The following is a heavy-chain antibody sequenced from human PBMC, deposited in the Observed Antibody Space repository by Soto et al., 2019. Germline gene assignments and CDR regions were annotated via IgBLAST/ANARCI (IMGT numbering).Heavy chain of an antibody. D-gene: IGHD6-19*01. J-gene: IGHJ3*01. CDR1: GGSIRNDNFY. CDR2: ISYSGFT. CDR3: AGDLEGTVTGRGAFGA. V-gene: IGHV4-31*03. Sequence: QVQLQESGQRLVKPSQTLSLTCTVSGGSIRNDNFYWSYLRQRPGKGLEWIGYISYSGFTFYHPSLKSRVVLSVDPSNNQFSLILNSVTAADTAVYYCAGDLEGTVTGRGAFGAWGRGTLVTVSS.